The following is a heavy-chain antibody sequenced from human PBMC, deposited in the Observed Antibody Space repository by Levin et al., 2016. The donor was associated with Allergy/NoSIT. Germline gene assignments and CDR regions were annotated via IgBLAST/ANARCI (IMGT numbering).Heavy chain of an antibody. CDR2: IYPGDSDT. Sequence: VRQMPGKGLEWMGIIYPGDSDTRYSPSFQGQVTISADKSISTAYLQWSSLKASDTAMYYCARLAGYGDLRYYYGMDVWGQGTTVTVSS. CDR3: ARLAGYGDLRYYYGMDV. V-gene: IGHV5-51*01. J-gene: IGHJ6*02. D-gene: IGHD4-17*01.